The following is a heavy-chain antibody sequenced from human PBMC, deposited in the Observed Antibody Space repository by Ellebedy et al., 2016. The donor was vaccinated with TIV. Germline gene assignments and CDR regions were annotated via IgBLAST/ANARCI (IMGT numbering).Heavy chain of an antibody. CDR1: GYTLSELS. CDR3: ATEVTSLNYFDY. Sequence: ASVKVSCKVSGYTLSELSMHWVRQAPGKGLEWMGGFDPEDGETIYAQKLQGRVTMTEDTSTDTAYMELSSLSSEDTAVYYCATEVTSLNYFDYWGQGTLVTVSS. V-gene: IGHV1-24*01. D-gene: IGHD2-21*02. J-gene: IGHJ4*02. CDR2: FDPEDGET.